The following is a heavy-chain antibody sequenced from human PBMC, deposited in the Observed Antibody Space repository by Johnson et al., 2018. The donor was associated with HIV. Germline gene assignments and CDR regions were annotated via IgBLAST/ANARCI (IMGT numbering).Heavy chain of an antibody. CDR3: AREDSSGYYGAFDI. J-gene: IGHJ3*02. D-gene: IGHD3-22*01. CDR1: AGVTFSNAW. V-gene: IGHV3-15*01. Sequence: VQLVESGGGLVKPGGSLRLSCTASAGVTFSNAWMSWVRQAPGKGLEWVGRIKSKIDDGTIDYATPVKGSSSISRDDSKNTLYLQMNSLRAEDTAVYYCAREDSSGYYGAFDIWGQGTMVTVSS. CDR2: IKSKIDDGTI.